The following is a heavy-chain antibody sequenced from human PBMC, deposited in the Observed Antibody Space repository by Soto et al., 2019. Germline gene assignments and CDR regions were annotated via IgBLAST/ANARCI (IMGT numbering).Heavy chain of an antibody. CDR1: GFTFSSYG. J-gene: IGHJ4*02. CDR2: ISYDVSNK. CDR3: AKGDYGDYVFDY. D-gene: IGHD4-17*01. Sequence: QVQLVESGGGVVQPGRSLRLSCAASGFTFSSYGMHWVRQAPGKGLEWVAVISYDVSNKYYADSVKGRFTISRDNSKNTLYLQMNSLRAEDTAVYYCAKGDYGDYVFDYWGQGTLVTVSS. V-gene: IGHV3-30*18.